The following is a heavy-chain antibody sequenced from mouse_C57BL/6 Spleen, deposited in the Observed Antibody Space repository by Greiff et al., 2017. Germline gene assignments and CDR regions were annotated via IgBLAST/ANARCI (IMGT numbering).Heavy chain of an antibody. D-gene: IGHD2-5*01. J-gene: IGHJ2*01. CDR2: IYPRSGNT. Sequence: QVQLQQSGAELARPGASVKLSCKASGYTFTSYGISWVKQRTGQGLEWIGEIYPRSGNTYYNEKFKGKATLTADKSSRTAYMELSSLTSEDSAVXFCATCSNCGGGYWGQGTTLTVSS. V-gene: IGHV1-81*01. CDR3: ATCSNCGGGY. CDR1: GYTFTSYG.